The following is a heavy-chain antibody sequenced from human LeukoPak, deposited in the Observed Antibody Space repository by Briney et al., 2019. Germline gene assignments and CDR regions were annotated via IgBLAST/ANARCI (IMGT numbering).Heavy chain of an antibody. V-gene: IGHV1-2*02. D-gene: IGHD4-17*01. CDR1: GHTFTGYY. CDR3: ARDLSTVTALDY. CDR2: INPNSGGT. J-gene: IGHJ4*02. Sequence: ASVKVSCKASGHTFTGYYMHWVRQAPGQGLEWMGWINPNSGGTNYAQKFQGRVTMTRDTSISTAYMELSRLRSDDTAVYYCARDLSTVTALDYWGQGTLVTVSS.